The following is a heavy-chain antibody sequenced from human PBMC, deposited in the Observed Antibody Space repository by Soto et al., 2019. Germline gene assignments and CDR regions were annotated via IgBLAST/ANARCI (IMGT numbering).Heavy chain of an antibody. CDR3: AKGVLSFHYGMEV. D-gene: IGHD3-10*01. V-gene: IGHV3-23*01. Sequence: GSLRLSCATSGFTFNTYPMTWVRQAPGKGLEWVSSISSTAGRTSSYADSVKGRFAISRDFSDNTVYLQMNNLRVDDTAVYFCAKGVLSFHYGMEVWGQGTTVTVSS. CDR1: GFTFNTYP. J-gene: IGHJ6*02. CDR2: ISSTAGRTS.